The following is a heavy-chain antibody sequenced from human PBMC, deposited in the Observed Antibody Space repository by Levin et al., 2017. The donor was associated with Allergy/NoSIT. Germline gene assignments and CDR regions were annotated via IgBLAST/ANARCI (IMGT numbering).Heavy chain of an antibody. J-gene: IGHJ3*02. CDR2: ISYDGSNK. CDR3: AKDSAWYYDILTGTIPGGAFDI. V-gene: IGHV3-30*18. D-gene: IGHD3-9*01. CDR1: GFTFSSYG. Sequence: PGGSLRLSCAASGFTFSSYGMHWVRQAPGKGLEWVAVISYDGSNKYYADSVKGRFTISRDNSKNTLYLQMNSLRAEDTAVYYCAKDSAWYYDILTGTIPGGAFDIWGQGTMVTVSS.